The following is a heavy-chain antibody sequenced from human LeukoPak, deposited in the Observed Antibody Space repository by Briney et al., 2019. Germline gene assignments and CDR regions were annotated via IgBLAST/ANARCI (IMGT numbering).Heavy chain of an antibody. J-gene: IGHJ3*01. D-gene: IGHD3-10*01. CDR3: ARQRGSAGAFDV. V-gene: IGHV4-59*08. CDR2: IYYTGTT. Sequence: SETLSLTCTVSGDSMTSNYWSWIRQPPGEALEWIGFIYYTGTTHYYPSLKSRVTISMETSKNQFSPKLTSVTAADTAVYYCARQRGSAGAFDVWGQGTRVTVSS. CDR1: GDSMTSNY.